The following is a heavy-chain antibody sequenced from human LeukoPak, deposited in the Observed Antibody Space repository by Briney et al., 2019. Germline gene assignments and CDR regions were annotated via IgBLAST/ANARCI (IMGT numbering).Heavy chain of an antibody. CDR1: GGSISSYY. CDR2: IYYSGST. Sequence: SETLSLTCTVSGGSISSYYWSWIRQPPGKGLEWIGYIYYSGSTNYNPSLKSRVTISVDTSKNQFSLKLSSVTAADTAVYYCARAKTYYYDSSGYYLDYWGQGTLVTVSS. J-gene: IGHJ4*02. D-gene: IGHD3-22*01. V-gene: IGHV4-59*01. CDR3: ARAKTYYYDSSGYYLDY.